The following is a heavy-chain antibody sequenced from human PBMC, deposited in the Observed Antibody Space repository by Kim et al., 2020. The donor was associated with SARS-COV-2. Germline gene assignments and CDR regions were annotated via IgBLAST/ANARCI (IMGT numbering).Heavy chain of an antibody. CDR1: GYSFTSYW. CDR3: AKHVPRHNSDYYYYMDV. D-gene: IGHD1-1*01. J-gene: IGHJ6*03. Sequence: GESLKISCKGSGYSFTSYWIGWVRQMPGKGLEWMGIIYPGDSDTRYSPSFQGQVTISADKSISTAYLQWSSLKASDTAMYYCAKHVPRHNSDYYYYMDVWGKGTTVTVSS. V-gene: IGHV5-51*01. CDR2: IYPGDSDT.